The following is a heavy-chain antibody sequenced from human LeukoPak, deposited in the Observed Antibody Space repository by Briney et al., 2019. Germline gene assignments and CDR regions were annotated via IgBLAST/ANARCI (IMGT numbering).Heavy chain of an antibody. J-gene: IGHJ4*02. Sequence: PGRSLRLSCAASGFTFSSYGMHWVRQAPGKGLEWVAVIWYDGSNKYYADSVKGRFTISRDNSKNTLYLQMNSLRAEDTAVYYCARGGSGYYYYFDYWGQGTLVTVSS. D-gene: IGHD3-22*01. CDR2: IWYDGSNK. CDR3: ARGGSGYYYYFDY. CDR1: GFTFSSYG. V-gene: IGHV3-33*01.